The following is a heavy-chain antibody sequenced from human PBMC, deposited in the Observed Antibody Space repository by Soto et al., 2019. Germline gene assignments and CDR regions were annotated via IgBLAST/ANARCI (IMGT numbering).Heavy chain of an antibody. CDR1: GYSFTSYW. Sequence: PGESLKISCKGSGYSFTSYWIGWVRQMPGKGLEWMGIIYPGDSDTRYSPSFQGQVTISADKSISTAYPQWSSLKASDTAMYYCARRVENVWRSYRPHDAFDLWGQGTMVTVSS. CDR2: IYPGDSDT. V-gene: IGHV5-51*01. J-gene: IGHJ3*01. CDR3: ARRVENVWRSYRPHDAFDL. D-gene: IGHD3-16*02.